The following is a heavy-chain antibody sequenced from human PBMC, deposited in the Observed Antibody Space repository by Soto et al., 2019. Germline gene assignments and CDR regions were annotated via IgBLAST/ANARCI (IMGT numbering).Heavy chain of an antibody. J-gene: IGHJ6*02. CDR1: GGSISRRSYH. D-gene: IGHD6-13*01. CDR2: FYYGGST. V-gene: IGHV4-39*01. CDR3: ARSETYSDSQYYYYGMDV. Sequence: SETLSLTCNVSGGSISRRSYHWGWIRQPPGKGLEWIGSFYYGGSTYYSPSLKSRVTISVDTSKNQFSLKLNSVTAADTAVYYCARSETYSDSQYYYYGMDVWGQGTTVTVSS.